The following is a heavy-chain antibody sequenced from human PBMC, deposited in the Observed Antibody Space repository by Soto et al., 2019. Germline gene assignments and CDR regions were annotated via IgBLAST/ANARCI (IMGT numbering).Heavy chain of an antibody. Sequence: GGSLRLSCAASGFTFSNAWMSWVRQAPGKGLEWVGRIKSKTDGGTTDYAAPVKGRFTISRDDSKNTLYLQMNSLKTEDTAVYYCTTRVYSNYGDYYYYYMDVWGKGTTVTVSS. CDR3: TTRVYSNYGDYYYYYMDV. CDR2: IKSKTDGGTT. J-gene: IGHJ6*03. D-gene: IGHD4-4*01. CDR1: GFTFSNAW. V-gene: IGHV3-15*01.